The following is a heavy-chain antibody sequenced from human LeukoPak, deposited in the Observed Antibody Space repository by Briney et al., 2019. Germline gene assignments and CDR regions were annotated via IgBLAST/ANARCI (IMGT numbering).Heavy chain of an antibody. V-gene: IGHV1-46*01. D-gene: IGHD6-13*01. Sequence: GASVKVSCKASGYTFTSYDINWVRQAPGQGLEWMGIINPSGGSTSYAQKFQGRVTMTRDMSTSTVYMELSSLRSEDTAVYYCARGGMIAAAVPYYMDVWGKGTTVTVSS. J-gene: IGHJ6*03. CDR2: INPSGGST. CDR3: ARGGMIAAAVPYYMDV. CDR1: GYTFTSYD.